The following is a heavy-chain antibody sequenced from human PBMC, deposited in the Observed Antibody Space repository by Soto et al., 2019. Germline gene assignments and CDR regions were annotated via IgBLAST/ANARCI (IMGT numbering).Heavy chain of an antibody. D-gene: IGHD3-16*02. Sequence: ASVKVSCKASGYTFTSYGISWVRQAPGQGLEWMGWISAYNGNTNYAQKLQGRVTMTTDTSTSTAYMELRSLRSDDTAVYYCARAPTTYDYVWGSYRYTDDIAYFDYWG. V-gene: IGHV1-18*01. CDR3: ARAPTTYDYVWGSYRYTDDIAYFDY. CDR1: GYTFTSYG. J-gene: IGHJ4*01. CDR2: ISAYNGNT.